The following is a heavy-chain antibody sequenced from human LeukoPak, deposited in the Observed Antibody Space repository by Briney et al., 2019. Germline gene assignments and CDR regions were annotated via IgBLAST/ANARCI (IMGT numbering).Heavy chain of an antibody. Sequence: SETLSLTCAVYGGSFSGYYWSWIRQPPGKGLEWIGEINHSGSTNYNPSLKSRVTISVDTSKNQFSLKLSSVTAADTAVYYCASLLWFGSSGSYWGQGTLVTVSS. CDR1: GGSFSGYY. CDR2: INHSGST. V-gene: IGHV4-34*01. J-gene: IGHJ4*02. CDR3: ASLLWFGSSGSY. D-gene: IGHD3-10*01.